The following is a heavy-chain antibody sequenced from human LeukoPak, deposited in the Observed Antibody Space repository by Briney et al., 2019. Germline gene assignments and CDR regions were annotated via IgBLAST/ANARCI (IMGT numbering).Heavy chain of an antibody. Sequence: SETLSLTCTVSGGSISSGSYYWSWIRQPAGKGLEWIGRIYTSGSTNYNPSLKSRVTISVVTSKNQFSLKLSSVTAADTAVYYCARVGSGSYDYWGQGTLVTVSS. CDR3: ARVGSGSYDY. V-gene: IGHV4-61*02. CDR2: IYTSGST. D-gene: IGHD1-26*01. CDR1: GGSISSGSYY. J-gene: IGHJ4*02.